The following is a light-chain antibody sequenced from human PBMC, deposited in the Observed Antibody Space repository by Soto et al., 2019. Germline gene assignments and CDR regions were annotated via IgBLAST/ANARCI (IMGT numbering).Light chain of an antibody. V-gene: IGKV3-15*01. CDR2: GAS. J-gene: IGKJ1*01. CDR1: QSVSSN. CDR3: QQYNNWART. Sequence: EIVMTQSPATLSVSPGERATLSCRASQSVSSNLAWYQQKPGQAPRLLMYGASTRATGIPARFSGSGSGTEFTLTIRSLQSADFAGYFCQQYNNWARTFGQGTKVEVK.